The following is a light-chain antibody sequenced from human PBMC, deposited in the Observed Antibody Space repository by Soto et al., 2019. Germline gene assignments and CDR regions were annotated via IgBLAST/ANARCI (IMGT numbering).Light chain of an antibody. CDR1: SSDVGGSNH. Sequence: QSVLTQPASVSDSPGQSITISCTGTSSDVGGSNHVSWYQQHPGKAPKLMIYDVTNRPSGVSHRFSGSKSGSTASLIISGLQAGDEADYYCVSFTSSTTYVFGTGTKLTVL. J-gene: IGLJ1*01. V-gene: IGLV2-14*01. CDR2: DVT. CDR3: VSFTSSTTYV.